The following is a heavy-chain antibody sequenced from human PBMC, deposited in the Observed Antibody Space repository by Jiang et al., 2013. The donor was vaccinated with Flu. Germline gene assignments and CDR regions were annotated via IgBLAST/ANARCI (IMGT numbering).Heavy chain of an antibody. CDR1: YTFTSYA. V-gene: IGHV7-4-1*02. Sequence: YTFTSYAMNWVRQAPGQGLEWMGWINTNTGNSTYAQGFTGRFVFSLDTSVSTAYLQISSLKAEDTAVYYCARDYYYDSSGYPAVDYWGQGTLVTVSS. J-gene: IGHJ4*02. CDR3: ARDYYYDSSGYPAVDY. D-gene: IGHD3-22*01. CDR2: INTNTGNS.